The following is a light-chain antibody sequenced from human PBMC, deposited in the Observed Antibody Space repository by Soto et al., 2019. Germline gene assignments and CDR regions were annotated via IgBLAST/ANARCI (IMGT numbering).Light chain of an antibody. Sequence: DIVMTQSPDSLAVSLGERATINCKSSQSILYSSNNKNYLAWYQQKPGQPPKLLFKWASTRESGVPDRFSASGSGTDFTLTITSLQAEDVALDYCQHFYTKPFTFGQGTRLEIE. CDR3: QHFYTKPFT. V-gene: IGKV4-1*01. CDR2: WAS. J-gene: IGKJ2*01. CDR1: QSILYSSNNKNY.